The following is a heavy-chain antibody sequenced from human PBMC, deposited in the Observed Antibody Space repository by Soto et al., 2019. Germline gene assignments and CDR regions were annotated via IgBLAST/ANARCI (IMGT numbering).Heavy chain of an antibody. CDR1: GYTFISYS. CDR3: ARERWASGSRWFDP. Sequence: QVQLVQSGAEEKKPGASVKVSCKASGYTFISYSMHWVRQAPGQRLEWMGWINVGNGNTKYSQKFQGRVTITGDTSESTGYMELSILRSEDTAVYYCARERWASGSRWFDPWGQGTLVTVSS. V-gene: IGHV1-3*05. D-gene: IGHD6-19*01. CDR2: INVGNGNT. J-gene: IGHJ5*02.